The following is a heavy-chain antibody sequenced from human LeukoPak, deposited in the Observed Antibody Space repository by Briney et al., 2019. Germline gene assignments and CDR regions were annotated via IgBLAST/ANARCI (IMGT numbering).Heavy chain of an antibody. CDR1: GFIFRSYV. D-gene: IGHD1-1*01. CDR3: AKLVDWNYFDY. V-gene: IGHV3-23*01. Sequence: GGSLRLSCVASGFIFRSYVMSWVRQAPGKGLEWVSAISGSGDSPSYADSVKGRATISRDNSKNTLYLQMSSLRAEDTAVYYCAKLVDWNYFDYWGQGTLVTVSS. J-gene: IGHJ4*02. CDR2: ISGSGDSP.